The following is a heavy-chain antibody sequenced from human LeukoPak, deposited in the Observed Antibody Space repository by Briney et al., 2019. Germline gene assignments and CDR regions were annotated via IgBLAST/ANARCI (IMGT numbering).Heavy chain of an antibody. J-gene: IGHJ4*02. V-gene: IGHV4-59*01. CDR3: ARSWSRYYYDSSGNFDY. CDR1: GGSISSYY. CDR2: IYYSGST. D-gene: IGHD3-22*01. Sequence: SETLSLTCTVSGGSISSYYWSWIRQPPGEGLEWIGYIYYSGSTNYNPSLKSRVTISVGTSKNQFSLKLSSVTAADTAVYYCARSWSRYYYDSSGNFDYWGQGTLVTVSS.